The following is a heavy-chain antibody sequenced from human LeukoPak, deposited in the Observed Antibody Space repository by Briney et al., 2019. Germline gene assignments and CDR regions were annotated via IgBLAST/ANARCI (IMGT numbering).Heavy chain of an antibody. CDR1: GYTFTSYY. Sequence: GASVKVSCKASGYTFTSYYMHWVRQAPGQGLEWMGIINPSGGSTSYAQKFQGRVTMTRDTSTSTVYMELSSLRSEDTAVYYCARDPQTYYYDSSGYRNWLDPWGQGTLVTVSS. CDR3: ARDPQTYYYDSSGYRNWLDP. D-gene: IGHD3-22*01. V-gene: IGHV1-46*01. J-gene: IGHJ5*02. CDR2: INPSGGST.